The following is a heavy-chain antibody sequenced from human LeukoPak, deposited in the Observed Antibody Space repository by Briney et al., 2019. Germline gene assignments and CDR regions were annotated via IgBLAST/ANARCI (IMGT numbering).Heavy chain of an antibody. V-gene: IGHV1-8*01. Sequence: GASVKVSCKASGYTFTSYDINWVRQATGQGLEWMGWMNPNSGNTGYAQKFQGRVTMTRNTSISTAYMELSSLRSEDTAVYYCARAATMVRGVIRYYYYYGMDVWGLGTTVTVSS. D-gene: IGHD3-10*01. CDR3: ARAATMVRGVIRYYYYYGMDV. CDR1: GYTFTSYD. CDR2: MNPNSGNT. J-gene: IGHJ6*02.